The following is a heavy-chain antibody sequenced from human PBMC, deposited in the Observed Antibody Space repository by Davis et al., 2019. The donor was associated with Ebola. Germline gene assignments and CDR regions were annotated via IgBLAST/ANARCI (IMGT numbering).Heavy chain of an antibody. J-gene: IGHJ6*02. V-gene: IGHV3-30*02. CDR1: GFTCFDYD. D-gene: IGHD3-10*01. CDR2: KWYDGSNK. CDR3: AKEVTMVQGMGYYYYGMDV. Sequence: PGGSLRLSCAASGFTCFDYDTKWVRQAPGKALVRVAFKWYDGSNKYYADSVKGRFTISRDNSKNTLYLQMNSLRAEDTAVYYCAKEVTMVQGMGYYYYGMDVWGQGTTVTVSS.